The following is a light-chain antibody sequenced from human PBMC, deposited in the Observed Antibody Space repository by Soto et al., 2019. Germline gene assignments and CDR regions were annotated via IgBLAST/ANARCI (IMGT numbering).Light chain of an antibody. CDR2: YDD. Sequence: QSVLTQPPSVSEAPRQRVTISCSGSRSNIGNNAVSWYQQVPGKALKLLVYYDDLVASGVSVRFSGSKSGTSASLAISGLQSEDEADYYCAAWDDRMNVFLFGGGTKVTVL. CDR1: RSNIGNNA. V-gene: IGLV1-36*01. CDR3: AAWDDRMNVFL. J-gene: IGLJ2*01.